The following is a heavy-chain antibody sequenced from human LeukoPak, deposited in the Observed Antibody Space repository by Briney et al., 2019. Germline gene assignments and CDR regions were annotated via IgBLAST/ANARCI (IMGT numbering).Heavy chain of an antibody. V-gene: IGHV1-69*06. Sequence: ASVKVSCKASGGTFSSYAISWVRQAPGQGLEWMGGIIPIFGTANYAQKFQGRVTITADKSTSTAYMELSSLRSEDTAIYYCAKDFSSASYTYYSYYMDVWGKGTTVTVSS. CDR3: AKDFSSASYTYYSYYMDV. D-gene: IGHD6-25*01. J-gene: IGHJ6*03. CDR2: IIPIFGTA. CDR1: GGTFSSYA.